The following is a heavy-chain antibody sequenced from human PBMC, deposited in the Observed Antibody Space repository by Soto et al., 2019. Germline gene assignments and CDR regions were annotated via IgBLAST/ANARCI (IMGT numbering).Heavy chain of an antibody. CDR1: GFTFSSYG. Sequence: GGSLRLSCAASGFTFSSYGMHWVRQAPGKGLEWVAVIWYDGSNKYYADSVKGRFTISRDNSKNTLYLQMNSLRAEDTAVYYCARDLETADPSIATPDYWGQGTLVTVSS. D-gene: IGHD6-13*01. CDR3: ARDLETADPSIATPDY. V-gene: IGHV3-33*01. J-gene: IGHJ4*02. CDR2: IWYDGSNK.